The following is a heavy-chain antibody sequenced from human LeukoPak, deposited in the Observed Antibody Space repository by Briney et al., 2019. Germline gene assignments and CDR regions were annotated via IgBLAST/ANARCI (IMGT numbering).Heavy chain of an antibody. V-gene: IGHV4-39*01. D-gene: IGHD4-17*01. Sequence: PSETLSLTCTVSGGSISSSSYYWGWIRQPPGKGLEWIGSIYYSGSTYYNPSLKSRVTISVDTSKNQFSLKLSSVTAADTAVYYCASLFGDYGQYYFDYWGQGTLVTVSS. CDR2: IYYSGST. CDR3: ASLFGDYGQYYFDY. CDR1: GGSISSSSYY. J-gene: IGHJ4*02.